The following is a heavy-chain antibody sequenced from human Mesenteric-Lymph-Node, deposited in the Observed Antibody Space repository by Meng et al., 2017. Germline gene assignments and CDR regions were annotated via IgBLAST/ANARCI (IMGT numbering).Heavy chain of an antibody. CDR1: GGFINSSGYY. J-gene: IGHJ3*02. CDR3: ARTLLDYYDSSGYHDAFDI. CDR2: VFKSGRT. V-gene: IGHV4-39*07. Sequence: SETLSLTCTVSGGFINSSGYYWGWIRQPPGKGLEWIGIVFKSGRTSYNPSLRSRVAISDTSNNQFSLQLSSVSAADTAVYYCARTLLDYYDSSGYHDAFDIWGQGTMVTVSS. D-gene: IGHD3-22*01.